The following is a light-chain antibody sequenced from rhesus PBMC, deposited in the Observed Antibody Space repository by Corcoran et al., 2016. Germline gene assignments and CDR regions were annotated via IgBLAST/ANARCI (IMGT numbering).Light chain of an antibody. CDR3: LQHNSYPFT. V-gene: IGKV1-28*03. Sequence: DIQMTQSPSSLSASVGDTVTITCRASQGISSYLNWFQQKPGKAPKLLFYDESRLESGVPSRFSGSGSGTDFTLTISSLQPEDFAAYYCLQHNSYPFTFGPGAKLDIK. CDR1: QGISSY. J-gene: IGKJ3*01. CDR2: DES.